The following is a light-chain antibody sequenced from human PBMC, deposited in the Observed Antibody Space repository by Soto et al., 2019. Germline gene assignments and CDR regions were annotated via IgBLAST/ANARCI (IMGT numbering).Light chain of an antibody. J-gene: IGKJ1*01. CDR3: XQYVNYPXX. Sequence: DIQMTQSPSSLSASVGDRITITCRASQDIRNYLAWFQQKPGKAPKSLIYAASTLQPGVPSKFSGSGSGTDFTLXISSLQPEXFXTYXXXQYVNYPXXXGQGTTVEIK. V-gene: IGKV1-16*02. CDR1: QDIRNY. CDR2: AAS.